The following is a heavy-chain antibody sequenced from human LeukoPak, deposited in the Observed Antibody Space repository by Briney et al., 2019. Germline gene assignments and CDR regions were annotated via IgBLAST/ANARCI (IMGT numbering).Heavy chain of an antibody. CDR1: GFTFDDYA. Sequence: RPGRSLRLSCAASGFTFDDYAMHWVRQAPGKGLEWVSGINWNGGSTGYADSVKGRFTISRDNAKNSLYLQMNSLRAEDTALYYCARDMGAYYFDYWGQGTLVTVSS. J-gene: IGHJ4*02. D-gene: IGHD1-26*01. CDR2: INWNGGST. V-gene: IGHV3-20*04. CDR3: ARDMGAYYFDY.